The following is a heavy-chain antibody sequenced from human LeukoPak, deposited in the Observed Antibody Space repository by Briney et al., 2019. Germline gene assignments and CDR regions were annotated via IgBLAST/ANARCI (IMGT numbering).Heavy chain of an antibody. CDR3: ARATYSSGWGTSDY. Sequence: SETLSLTCTVSGGSISSYYSSWIRQPPGKGLEWIVYIYYSGSTNYNPSLQSRVTISVDTSKKQFSLKLSSVTAADTAVYYCARATYSSGWGTSDYWGQGTLVTVSS. CDR1: GGSISSYY. J-gene: IGHJ4*02. CDR2: IYYSGST. D-gene: IGHD6-19*01. V-gene: IGHV4-59*01.